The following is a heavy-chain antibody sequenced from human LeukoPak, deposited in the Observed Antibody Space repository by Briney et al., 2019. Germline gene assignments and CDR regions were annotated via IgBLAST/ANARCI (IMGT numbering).Heavy chain of an antibody. V-gene: IGHV3-23*01. Sequence: GGSLRLSCAASGFTFSNYAMSWVRQAPGKGLEWVSVISESGGSTYYADSVKGRFTISRDNSKNTLYLQMNSLRAEDTAVYYCTKLGYCSSTSCYPEAFDIWGQGTMVTVSS. CDR1: GFTFSNYA. CDR2: ISESGGST. J-gene: IGHJ3*02. CDR3: TKLGYCSSTSCYPEAFDI. D-gene: IGHD2-2*01.